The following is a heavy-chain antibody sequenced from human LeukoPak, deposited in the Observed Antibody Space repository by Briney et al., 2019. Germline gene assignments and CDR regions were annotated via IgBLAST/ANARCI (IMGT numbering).Heavy chain of an antibody. CDR3: ATTSGTSTIDS. Sequence: PSETLSLTCTVSGASIRDYYWTWIRQPPGKGLEWIGYIHYTGGTHYNPSLQSRLTILIDTSKNQFSLKVTSVSAADTAVYYCATTSGTSTIDSWGQGTLVT. CDR2: IHYTGGT. V-gene: IGHV4-59*01. CDR1: GASIRDYY. D-gene: IGHD1-14*01. J-gene: IGHJ4*02.